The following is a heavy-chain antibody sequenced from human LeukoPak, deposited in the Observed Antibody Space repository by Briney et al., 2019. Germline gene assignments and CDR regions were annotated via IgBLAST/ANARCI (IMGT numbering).Heavy chain of an antibody. CDR3: ARVAYYYDSTGYYTDY. V-gene: IGHV1-8*01. D-gene: IGHD3-22*01. CDR1: GYTFTSYD. Sequence: ASVKVSCKSSGYTFTSYDINWVRQATGQGLEWMGWMNPNSGNPGYAQTFQGRVTMTRNTSISTAYMELSSLRSEDTAVYYCARVAYYYDSTGYYTDYWGQGTLVTVYS. CDR2: MNPNSGNP. J-gene: IGHJ4*02.